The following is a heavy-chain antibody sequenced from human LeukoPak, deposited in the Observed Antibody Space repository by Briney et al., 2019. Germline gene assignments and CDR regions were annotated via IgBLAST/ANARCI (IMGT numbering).Heavy chain of an antibody. CDR2: IYYSGST. Sequence: PSETLSLTCTVSGVSISSYYWSWIRQPPGKGLEWVGYIYYSGSTNYNPSLKSRVTISVDTSKNQFSLKLSSVTAADTAVYYCARAHDYGDYYFDYWGQGTLVTVSS. D-gene: IGHD4-17*01. CDR3: ARAHDYGDYYFDY. J-gene: IGHJ4*02. CDR1: GVSISSYY. V-gene: IGHV4-59*01.